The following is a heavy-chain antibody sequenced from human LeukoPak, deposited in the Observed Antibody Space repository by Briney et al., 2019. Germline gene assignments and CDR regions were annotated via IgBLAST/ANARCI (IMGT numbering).Heavy chain of an antibody. J-gene: IGHJ4*02. V-gene: IGHV4-31*03. CDR2: SYYSGST. CDR3: ASSGFSYGHYFDY. CDR1: GGSISSGGYW. Sequence: KTSETLSLTCTVSGGSISSGGYWWSWIRQHAGEGLEWIGYSYYSGSTYYNPSLRSRVTISVDTSKNQFSLKLSSLNAADTAVYYCASSGFSYGHYFDYWGQGTLVTVSS. D-gene: IGHD5-18*01.